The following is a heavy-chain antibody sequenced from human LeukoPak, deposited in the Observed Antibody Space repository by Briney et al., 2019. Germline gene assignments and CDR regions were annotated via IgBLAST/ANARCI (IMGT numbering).Heavy chain of an antibody. J-gene: IGHJ3*02. CDR1: GFTFSSYA. D-gene: IGHD5-12*01. CDR2: ISGSGGST. V-gene: IGHV3-23*01. Sequence: GGSLRLSCAASGFTFSSYAMSWVRQAPGKGLEWVSAISGSGGSTYYADSVKGRFTISRDNSKNTMYLQMNSLRDEDTAVYYCAKPDVVATVGSAFDIWGQGTMVTVSS. CDR3: AKPDVVATVGSAFDI.